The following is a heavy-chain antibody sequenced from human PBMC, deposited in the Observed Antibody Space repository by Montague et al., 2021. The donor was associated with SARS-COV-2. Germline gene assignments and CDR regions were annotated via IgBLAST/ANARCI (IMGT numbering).Heavy chain of an antibody. CDR3: ARHLYNILTGYYYPWYFDS. D-gene: IGHD3-9*01. CDR2: IYYSGST. CDR1: GGSIRGSDYY. V-gene: IGHV4-39*01. J-gene: IGHJ4*02. Sequence: SETLSLTCTVSGGSIRGSDYYWGWIRQPPGKGLEWIGSIYYSGSTYNNPSLNSRITMSVDTSKNQFSLSLSSVTAADTAVYYCARHLYNILTGYYYPWYFDSWGQGTLVTVSS.